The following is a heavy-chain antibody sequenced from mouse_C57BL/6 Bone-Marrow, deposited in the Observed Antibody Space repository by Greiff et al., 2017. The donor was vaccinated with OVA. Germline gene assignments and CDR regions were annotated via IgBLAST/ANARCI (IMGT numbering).Heavy chain of an antibody. CDR3: AKSPPANWDGHYYAMDY. V-gene: IGHV2-5*01. D-gene: IGHD4-1*01. CDR1: GFSLTSYG. Sequence: QVQLKESGPGLVQPSQSLSITCTVSGFSLTSYGVHWVRQSPGKGLEWLGVIWRGGSTDYNAAFMSRLSITKDNSKSQVFFKMNSLQADDTAIYCCAKSPPANWDGHYYAMDYWGQGTSVTVSS. CDR2: IWRGGST. J-gene: IGHJ4*01.